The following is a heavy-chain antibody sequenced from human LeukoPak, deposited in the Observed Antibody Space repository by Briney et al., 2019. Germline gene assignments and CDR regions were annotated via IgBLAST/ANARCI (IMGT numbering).Heavy chain of an antibody. CDR3: AKGNGYNRGGYYFDY. CDR1: GFTFSSYG. CDR2: IRYDGSNK. D-gene: IGHD5-24*01. J-gene: IGHJ4*02. Sequence: PGGSLRLSCAASGFTFSSYGMRWVCQAPGKGLEWVAFIRYDGSNKYYADSVKGRFTISRDNSKNTLYLQMNSLRAEDTAVYYCAKGNGYNRGGYYFDYWGQGTLVTVSS. V-gene: IGHV3-30*02.